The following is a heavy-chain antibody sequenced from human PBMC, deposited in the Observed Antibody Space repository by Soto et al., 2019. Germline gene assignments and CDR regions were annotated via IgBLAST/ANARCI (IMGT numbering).Heavy chain of an antibody. CDR2: IFASSTTI. CDR1: GFTFSSYS. CDR3: ARDRDWAFDY. D-gene: IGHD3-9*01. V-gene: IGHV3-48*04. J-gene: IGHJ4*02. Sequence: HPGGSLRLSFVASGFTFSSYSMVWVRQAPGKGLEWVSYIFASSTTIYYADSVKGRFTVSRDNTQNSLFLLMNSLRAEDTAVYYCARDRDWAFDYWGQGTLVTVSS.